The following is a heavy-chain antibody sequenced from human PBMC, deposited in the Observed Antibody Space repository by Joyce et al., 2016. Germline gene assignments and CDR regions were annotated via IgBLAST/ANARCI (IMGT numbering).Heavy chain of an antibody. CDR3: ARERGGGMSAFDI. D-gene: IGHD3-16*01. CDR1: GFTFSAYE. CDR2: IGTAGDP. J-gene: IGHJ3*02. Sequence: EVQLVEAGGALVQPGGSLRLSCAASGFTFSAYEIHWVRQTTGKGLDGVSAIGTAGDPYYAGSVKGRFTISRENAKSSLFLQMNSLRAEDTAVYYCARERGGGMSAFDIWGQGTMVTVSS. V-gene: IGHV3-13*05.